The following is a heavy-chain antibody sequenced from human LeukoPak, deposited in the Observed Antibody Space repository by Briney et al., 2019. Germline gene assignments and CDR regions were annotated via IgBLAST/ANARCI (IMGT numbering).Heavy chain of an antibody. CDR2: IKQDGSEK. CDR3: AKGAYYYYMDV. CDR1: GFTFSSYW. Sequence: GGSLRLSCAASGFTFSSYWMSWVRQAPGKGLEWVANIKQDGSEKYYVDSVKGRFTISRDNSKNTLYLQMNSLRAEDTAVYYCAKGAYYYYMDVWGKGTTVTISS. J-gene: IGHJ6*03. V-gene: IGHV3-7*01.